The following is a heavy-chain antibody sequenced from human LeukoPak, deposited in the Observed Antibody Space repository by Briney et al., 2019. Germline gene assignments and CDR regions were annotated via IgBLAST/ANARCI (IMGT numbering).Heavy chain of an antibody. CDR1: GFTFSSYN. V-gene: IGHV3-21*01. Sequence: GGSLRLSCAASGFTFSSYNMNWVRQAPGKGLEWVSSITSSSSYIYYADSVKGRFTISRDNAKSSLYLQMNSLRDEDTAVYYCARDPYSGNYGDYYYYYMDVWGKGTTVTISS. D-gene: IGHD1-26*01. CDR3: ARDPYSGNYGDYYYYYMDV. J-gene: IGHJ6*03. CDR2: ITSSSSYI.